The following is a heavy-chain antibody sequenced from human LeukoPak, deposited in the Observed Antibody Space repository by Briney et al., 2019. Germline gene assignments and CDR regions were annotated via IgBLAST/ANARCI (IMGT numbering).Heavy chain of an antibody. CDR3: ARGARGYYYYMDV. J-gene: IGHJ6*03. D-gene: IGHD3-10*01. V-gene: IGHV3-74*01. CDR1: GSTFSSYW. Sequence: GGSLRLSCAASGSTFSSYWMHWVRQAPGKGLVWVSRINSDGSSTSYADSVKGRFTISRDNAKNTLYLQMNSLRAEDTAVYYCARGARGYYYYMDVWGKGTTVTVSS. CDR2: INSDGSST.